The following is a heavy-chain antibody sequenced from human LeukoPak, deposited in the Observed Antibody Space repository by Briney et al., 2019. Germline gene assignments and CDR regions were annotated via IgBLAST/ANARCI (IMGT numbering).Heavy chain of an antibody. V-gene: IGHV3-23*01. CDR3: AKPISGGLAVTADWFHP. CDR1: GFAFSVYA. D-gene: IGHD6-19*01. CDR2: INANSGTT. Sequence: GGSLRLSCTASGFAFSVYAMSWLRQPPGKGLEWVSTINANSGTTSYAASVRGRFTISRDNSKNTLYLQLNTPRADDTATYYCAKPISGGLAVTADWFHPWGQGTLVVVSS. J-gene: IGHJ5*01.